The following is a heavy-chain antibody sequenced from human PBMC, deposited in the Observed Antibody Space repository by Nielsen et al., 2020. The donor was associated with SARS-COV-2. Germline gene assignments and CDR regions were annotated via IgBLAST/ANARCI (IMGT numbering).Heavy chain of an antibody. D-gene: IGHD1-26*01. J-gene: IGHJ4*02. CDR3: ARDRSGNYLIDS. CDR2: ISAIASYI. Sequence: VRQAPGKGLEWVSSISAIASYIYYADSVKGRFTISRDNAKNSLFLQMNSLRAEDTAVYYCARDRSGNYLIDSWGQGTLVTVSS. V-gene: IGHV3-21*01.